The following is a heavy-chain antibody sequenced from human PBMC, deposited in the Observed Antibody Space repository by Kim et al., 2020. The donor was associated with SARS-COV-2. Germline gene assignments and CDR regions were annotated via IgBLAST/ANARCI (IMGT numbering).Heavy chain of an antibody. CDR1: GYSISSGYY. CDR2: IYHSGST. Sequence: SETLSLTCTVSGYSISSGYYWGWIRQPPGKGLEWIGSIYHSGSTYYNPSLKSRVTISVDTSKNQFSLKLSSVTAADTAVYYCARVVWAFGYCMDVWGQGTTVTVSS. V-gene: IGHV4-38-2*02. J-gene: IGHJ6*02. CDR3: ARVVWAFGYCMDV. D-gene: IGHD3-10*01.